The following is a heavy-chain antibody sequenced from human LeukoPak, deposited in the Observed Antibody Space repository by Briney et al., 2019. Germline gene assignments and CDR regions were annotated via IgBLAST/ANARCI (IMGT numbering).Heavy chain of an antibody. CDR2: IKQDGSEK. J-gene: IGHJ6*02. CDR3: ARSAAIGNKNYYYYYGMDV. D-gene: IGHD2-2*02. CDR1: GFTFSSYW. V-gene: IGHV3-7*01. Sequence: GGSLRLSCAASGFTFSSYWMSWVRQAPGKGLEWVANIKQDGSEKYYVDSVKGRFTISRDNAKNSLYLQMNSLRAEDTAVYYCARSAAIGNKNYYYYYGMDVWGQGTTVTVSS.